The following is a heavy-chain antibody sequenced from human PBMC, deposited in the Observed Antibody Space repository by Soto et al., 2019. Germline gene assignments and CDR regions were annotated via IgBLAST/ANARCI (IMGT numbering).Heavy chain of an antibody. CDR1: GFTFSSYG. D-gene: IGHD3-9*01. CDR2: ISYDGSNK. J-gene: IGHJ4*02. Sequence: PGGSLRLSCAASGFTFSSYGMHWVRQAPGKGLEWVAVISYDGSNKYYADSVKGRSTTSRDNSKNTLYLQMNSLRAEDTAVYYCAKDYDILTGSYYFDYWGQGTLVTVSS. CDR3: AKDYDILTGSYYFDY. V-gene: IGHV3-30*18.